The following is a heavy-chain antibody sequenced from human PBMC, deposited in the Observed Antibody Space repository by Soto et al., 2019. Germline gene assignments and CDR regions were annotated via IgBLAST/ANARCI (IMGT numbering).Heavy chain of an antibody. D-gene: IGHD6-13*01. CDR2: ISGSGGST. Sequence: EVQLLESGGGLVQPGGSLRLSCAASGFTFSSYAMSWVRQAPGKGLEWVSAISGSGGSTYYADSVKGRFTISRDNSKNTLYLQMNSLRAEDTAVYYCAKDLASRGVTAAAGTEGGFDYWGQGTLVTVSS. CDR3: AKDLASRGVTAAAGTEGGFDY. J-gene: IGHJ4*02. CDR1: GFTFSSYA. V-gene: IGHV3-23*01.